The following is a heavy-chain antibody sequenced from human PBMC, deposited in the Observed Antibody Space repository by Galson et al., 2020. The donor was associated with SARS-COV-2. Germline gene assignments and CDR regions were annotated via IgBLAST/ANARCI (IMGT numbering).Heavy chain of an antibody. CDR2: ISYDGSNK. Sequence: GESMKISCAASGFTFSSYAMHWVRQAPGKGLEWVAVISYDGSNKYYADSVKGRFTLSRANSKNTLYLQMNSLRAEDTAVYYCARSVTYYYYVGGWGKGSTVTVSS. V-gene: IGHV3-30*01. CDR1: GFTFSSYA. J-gene: IGHJ6*03. CDR3: ARSVTYYYYVGG.